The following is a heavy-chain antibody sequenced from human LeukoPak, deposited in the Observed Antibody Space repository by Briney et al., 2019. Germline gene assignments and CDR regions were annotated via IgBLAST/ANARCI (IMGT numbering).Heavy chain of an antibody. J-gene: IGHJ4*02. CDR2: IYYSGST. CDR1: GGSISSGGYY. Sequence: SETLSLTCTVSGGSISSGGYYWSWIRQHPGKGLEWIGYIYYSGSTYYNPSLKSRVTISVDTSKNQFPLKLSSVTAADTAVYYCASAKYTKYYFDYWGQGTLVTVSS. D-gene: IGHD4/OR15-4a*01. CDR3: ASAKYTKYYFDY. V-gene: IGHV4-31*03.